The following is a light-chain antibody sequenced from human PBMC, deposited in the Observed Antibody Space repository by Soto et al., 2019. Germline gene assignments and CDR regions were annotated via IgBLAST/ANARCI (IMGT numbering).Light chain of an antibody. CDR2: GAS. CDR1: QSVSSSY. V-gene: IGKV3-20*01. J-gene: IGKJ1*01. CDR3: QQYGSSPWT. Sequence: EIVLTQSPGTLSLSPGERATLSCRASQSVSSSYLAWYQQKPGQAPRLLIYGASSRATGIPDRFSGSGSGTDFTITISRLETEDFAVYDCQQYGSSPWTFGQGTKVEIK.